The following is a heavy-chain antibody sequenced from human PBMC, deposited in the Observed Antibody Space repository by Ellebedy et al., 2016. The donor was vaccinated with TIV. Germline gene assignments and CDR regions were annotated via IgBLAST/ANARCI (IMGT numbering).Heavy chain of an antibody. J-gene: IGHJ4*02. D-gene: IGHD3-10*01. CDR1: GFTFNEYY. CDR3: ARDRGFVDY. V-gene: IGHV3-7*03. CDR2: IKQDGSET. Sequence: PGGSLRLSCEASGFTFNEYYMAWVRHSPGKGLEWVAHIKQDGSETRYVDSVKGRFTIARDNAKTSVYLQMNSLRAEDTALYYCARDRGFVDYWGQGTLVTVSS.